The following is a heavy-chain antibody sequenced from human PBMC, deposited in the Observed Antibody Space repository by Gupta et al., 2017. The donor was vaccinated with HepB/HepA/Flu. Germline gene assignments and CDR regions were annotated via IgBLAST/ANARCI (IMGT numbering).Heavy chain of an antibody. Sequence: EVQLVESGGGLVQPGGSLRISCAASGFILGRHWMSWVREAPGKGLEWVANIEGDGSRRDHGEAGKGRFSISRENSKNVLYPQMRGVRVEETAVYYFLMDDRDDTGASGDDGAQGTVVTVCS. CDR3: LMDDRDDTGASGDD. V-gene: IGHV3-7*04. D-gene: IGHD3-10*01. J-gene: IGHJ4*02. CDR2: IEGDGSRR. CDR1: GFILGRHW.